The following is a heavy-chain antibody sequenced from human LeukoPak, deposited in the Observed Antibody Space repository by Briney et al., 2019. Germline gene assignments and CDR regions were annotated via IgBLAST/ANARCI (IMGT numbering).Heavy chain of an antibody. V-gene: IGHV4-59*01. CDR1: GGSIRSYY. D-gene: IGHD3-22*01. CDR2: IYYSGST. Sequence: SETLSLTCTVSGGSIRSYYWSWIRQSPGKGLEWIGYIYYSGSTNYNPSLKSRVTISVDTSKNQFSLKLSSVTAADTAVYYCASAYYYDSSGYYWTTPFDYWGQGTLVTVSS. CDR3: ASAYYYDSSGYYWTTPFDY. J-gene: IGHJ4*02.